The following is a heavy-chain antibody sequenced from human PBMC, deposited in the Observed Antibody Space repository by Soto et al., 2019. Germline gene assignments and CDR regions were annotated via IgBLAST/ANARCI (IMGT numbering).Heavy chain of an antibody. D-gene: IGHD6-19*01. CDR2: INLNSGHT. Sequence: ASVKVSCKASGYPFTTYDISWVRQAAGQGLEWMGWINLNSGHTDYAQRFQGRVTMTRNTPISTAYMELTSLSSEDTAVYYCARGRGWRDYWGQGTLVTVSS. J-gene: IGHJ4*02. CDR3: ARGRGWRDY. V-gene: IGHV1-8*01. CDR1: GYPFTTYD.